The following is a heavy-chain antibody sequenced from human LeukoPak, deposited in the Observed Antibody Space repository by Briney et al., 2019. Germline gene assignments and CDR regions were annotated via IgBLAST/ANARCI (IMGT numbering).Heavy chain of an antibody. CDR2: ISSSSSYI. V-gene: IGHV3-21*01. CDR1: GFTFSSYS. CDR3: ARDLDGALWFGELSSTLFDY. J-gene: IGHJ4*02. Sequence: GGSLRLSCAASGFTFSSYSMNWVRQAPGKGLEWVSSISSSSSYIYYADSVKGRFTISRDNAKNSLYLQMNSLRAEDTAVYYCARDLDGALWFGELSSTLFDYWGQGTLVTVSS. D-gene: IGHD3-10*01.